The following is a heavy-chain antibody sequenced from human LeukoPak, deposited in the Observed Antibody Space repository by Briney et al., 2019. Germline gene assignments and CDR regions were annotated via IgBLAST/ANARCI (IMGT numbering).Heavy chain of an antibody. Sequence: SETLSLTCTVSGGSISSSSYYWGWIRQPPGKGLEWIGSIYYSGSTYYNPSLKSRVTISVDTSKNQFSLKLSSVTAADTAVYYCARAYYDILTGYYIDYWGQGTLVTVSS. V-gene: IGHV4-39*01. D-gene: IGHD3-9*01. CDR1: GGSISSSSYY. CDR2: IYYSGST. CDR3: ARAYYDILTGYYIDY. J-gene: IGHJ4*02.